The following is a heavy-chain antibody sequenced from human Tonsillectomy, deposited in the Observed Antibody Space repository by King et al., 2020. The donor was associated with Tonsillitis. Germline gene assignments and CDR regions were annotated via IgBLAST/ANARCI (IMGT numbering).Heavy chain of an antibody. CDR1: GLTFENYA. D-gene: IGHD3-22*01. CDR3: AKDGGYYVSSGYYND. CDR2: VSGSGGRT. V-gene: IGHV3-23*04. Sequence: VQLVESGGGLVQPGGSLRLSCAASGLTFENYAMSWLRQAPGKGLEWVSAVSGSGGRTYYADSVKGRFTISRDNSRNKLYLQINRLRAEDTAVYYCAKDGGYYVSSGYYNDWGQGTLLTVSS. J-gene: IGHJ4*02.